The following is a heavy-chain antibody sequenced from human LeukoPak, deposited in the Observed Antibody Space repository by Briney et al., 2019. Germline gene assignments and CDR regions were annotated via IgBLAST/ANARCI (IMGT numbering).Heavy chain of an antibody. CDR2: ISSSSSYI. D-gene: IGHD2-21*02. J-gene: IGHJ3*02. CDR1: GFTFSSYS. CDR3: AREGAYCGGDCYDAFDI. Sequence: PGGSLRLSCAASGFTFSSYSMNWVRQAPGKGLERVSSISSSSSYIYYADSVKGRFTISRDNAKNSLYLQMNSLRAEDTAVYYCAREGAYCGGDCYDAFDIWGQGTMVTVSS. V-gene: IGHV3-21*01.